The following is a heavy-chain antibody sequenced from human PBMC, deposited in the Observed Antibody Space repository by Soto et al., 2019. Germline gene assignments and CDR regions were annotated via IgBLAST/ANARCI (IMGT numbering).Heavy chain of an antibody. CDR3: AHLPVVPAALSPKETHDAFDI. V-gene: IGHV3-23*01. J-gene: IGHJ3*02. Sequence: PVGSLRLSCAASGFTFSSYAMSWVRQAPGKGLEWVSAISGSGGSTYYADSVKGRFTISRDNSKNTLYLQMNSLRAEDTAVYYCAHLPVVPAALSPKETHDAFDIWGQGTMVTVSS. CDR2: ISGSGGST. D-gene: IGHD2-2*01. CDR1: GFTFSSYA.